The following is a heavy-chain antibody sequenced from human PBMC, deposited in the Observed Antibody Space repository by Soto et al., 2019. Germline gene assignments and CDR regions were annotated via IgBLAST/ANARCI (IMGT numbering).Heavy chain of an antibody. D-gene: IGHD2-2*02. CDR2: IIPILGIA. Sequence: QVQLVQSGAEVKKPGSSVKVSCKASGGTFSSYTISWVRQAPGQGLEWMGRIIPILGIANYAQKFQGTADKSTSTAYMELSSLRSEDTAVYYCAMEYCSSTSCYRDYWGQGTLVTVSS. CDR1: GGTFSSYT. V-gene: IGHV1-69*02. CDR3: AMEYCSSTSCYRDY. J-gene: IGHJ4*02.